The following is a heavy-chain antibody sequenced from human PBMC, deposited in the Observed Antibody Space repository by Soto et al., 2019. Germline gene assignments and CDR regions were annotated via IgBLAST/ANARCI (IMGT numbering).Heavy chain of an antibody. V-gene: IGHV4-4*02. D-gene: IGHD3-22*01. CDR1: GGSISSSNW. CDR2: IYHSGST. J-gene: IGHJ2*01. Sequence: SETLSLTCAVSGGSISSSNWWSWFRQPPGKGLEWIGEIYHSGSTNYNPSLKSRVTISVDKSKNQFSLKLSSVTAADTAVYYCARDRNYYDSSGYYYHYWYFDLWGRGTLVTVS. CDR3: ARDRNYYDSSGYYYHYWYFDL.